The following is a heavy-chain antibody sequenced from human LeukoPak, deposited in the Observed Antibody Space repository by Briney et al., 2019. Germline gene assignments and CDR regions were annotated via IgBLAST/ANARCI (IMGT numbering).Heavy chain of an antibody. D-gene: IGHD6-19*01. V-gene: IGHV1-8*03. J-gene: IGHJ4*02. Sequence: ASVKVSCKASGYTFTSYDINWVRQATGQGLEWMGWMNPNSGNTGYAQKFQGRVTITRNTTISTAYMELSSLRSEDTAVYYCARGYIAVAYFGYWGQGTLVTVSS. CDR2: MNPNSGNT. CDR1: GYTFTSYD. CDR3: ARGYIAVAYFGY.